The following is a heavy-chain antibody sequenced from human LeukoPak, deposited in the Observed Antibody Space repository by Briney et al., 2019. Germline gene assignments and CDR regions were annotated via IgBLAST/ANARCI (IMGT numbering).Heavy chain of an antibody. J-gene: IGHJ4*02. CDR1: GYTFTGYY. CDR3: ARDVVGATGGMEKDFEQDY. CDR2: INPNSGGT. V-gene: IGHV1-2*02. Sequence: ASVKVSCKASGYTFTGYYMHWVRQAPGQGLEWMGWINPNSGGTNYAQKFQGRVTMTRDTSISTAYMELSRLRSDDTAVYYCARDVVGATGGMEKDFEQDYWGQGTLVTVSS. D-gene: IGHD1-26*01.